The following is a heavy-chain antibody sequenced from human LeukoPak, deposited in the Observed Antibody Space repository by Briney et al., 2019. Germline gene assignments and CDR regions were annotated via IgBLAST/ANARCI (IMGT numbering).Heavy chain of an antibody. CDR3: ARRVTIYYYMDV. Sequence: SETLTLTCAVYSGSLIGYYGSWIRQPPGKGLECIGEINHSGSTNYNPSLKSRVSISVDTSKNQFSLKLSSVTAADTAVYYCARRVTIYYYMDVWGKGTTLTASS. CDR2: INHSGST. CDR1: SGSLIGYY. J-gene: IGHJ6*03. V-gene: IGHV4-34*01. D-gene: IGHD5-18*01.